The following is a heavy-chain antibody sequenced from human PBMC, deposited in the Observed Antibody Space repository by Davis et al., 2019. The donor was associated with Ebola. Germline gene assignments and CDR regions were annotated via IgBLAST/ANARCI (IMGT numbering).Heavy chain of an antibody. Sequence: GESLKISCAASGFTFSSYGMGWVRQAPGKGLEWVSSLSGSAFASYYADSVKGRFTISRDNPTNTLYLQMNNLRTEDTAVYFCASGTASYYNVPFDYWGQGTLVTVSS. CDR1: GFTFSSYG. CDR2: LSGSAFAS. J-gene: IGHJ4*02. V-gene: IGHV3-23*01. CDR3: ASGTASYYNVPFDY. D-gene: IGHD3-10*01.